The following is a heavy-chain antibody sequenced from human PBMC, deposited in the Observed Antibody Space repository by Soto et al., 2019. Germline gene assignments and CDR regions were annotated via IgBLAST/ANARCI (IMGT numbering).Heavy chain of an antibody. CDR1: GGSISSGDYY. J-gene: IGHJ4*02. D-gene: IGHD3-22*01. Sequence: PSETLSLTCTVSGGSISSGDYYWSWIRQPPGKGLEWIGYIYYSGSTNYNPSLKSRVTISVDTSKNQFSLKLSSVTAADTAVYYCARGHGGYYDSSDYRYWGQGTLVTVSS. CDR2: IYYSGST. CDR3: ARGHGGYYDSSDYRY. V-gene: IGHV4-30-4*01.